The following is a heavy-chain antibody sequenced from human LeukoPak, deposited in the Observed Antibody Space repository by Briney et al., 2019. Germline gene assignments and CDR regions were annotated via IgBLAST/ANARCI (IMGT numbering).Heavy chain of an antibody. V-gene: IGHV3-23*01. D-gene: IGHD1-1*01. Sequence: PGGSLRLSCAASGFTLSDYAMNWVRQAPGQGLEWVSVISAAGVTYYADSLKGRFTISRDNSKNTLYLQMDSLRVEDTAVYYCGKANDDYYFDYWGQGTLVTASS. CDR1: GFTLSDYA. CDR3: GKANDDYYFDY. CDR2: ISAAGVT. J-gene: IGHJ4*02.